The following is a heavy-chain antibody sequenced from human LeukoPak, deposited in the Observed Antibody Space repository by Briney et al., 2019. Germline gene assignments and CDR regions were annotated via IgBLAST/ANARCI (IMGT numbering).Heavy chain of an antibody. CDR2: IYYSGST. D-gene: IGHD1-26*01. J-gene: IGHJ4*02. CDR1: GGSISSSSYY. V-gene: IGHV4-39*01. Sequence: SETLSLTCSVSGGSISSSSYYWGWIRQPPGKGLEWIGSIYYSGSTYYNPSLKSRVTISVDTSKNQFPLKLSSVTAADTAVYYCARQGGVGANLFDYWGQGTLVTVSS. CDR3: ARQGGVGANLFDY.